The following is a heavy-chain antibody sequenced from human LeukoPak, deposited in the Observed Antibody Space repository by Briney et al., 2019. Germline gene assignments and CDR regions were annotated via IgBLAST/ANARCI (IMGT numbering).Heavy chain of an antibody. J-gene: IGHJ4*02. CDR2: MHYSGIS. CDR3: TRAPTHYHGSGSYYGYFDY. Sequence: SETLSLTCTVSGGSISSGDYYWNWFRQHPGKGPEWIGYMHYSGISNYNPSLKSRVTIPVDTSKRQFSLNLSSVTAADTAVYYCTRAPTHYHGSGSYYGYFDYWGQGTLVTVSS. V-gene: IGHV4-31*03. CDR1: GGSISSGDYY. D-gene: IGHD3-10*01.